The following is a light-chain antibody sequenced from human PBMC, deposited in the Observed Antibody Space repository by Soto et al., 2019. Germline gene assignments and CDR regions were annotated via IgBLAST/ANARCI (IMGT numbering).Light chain of an antibody. J-gene: IGKJ1*01. CDR1: QGISSY. Sequence: DIQLTQSPSFLSASVGDRVTITCRASQGISSYLAWYQQKPGKAPKLLIYAASTLQSVVPSRFSGSGSGTEFTLTISSPQPEDFATYYCQQLNSYPRTFGQGTKVEIK. V-gene: IGKV1-9*01. CDR3: QQLNSYPRT. CDR2: AAS.